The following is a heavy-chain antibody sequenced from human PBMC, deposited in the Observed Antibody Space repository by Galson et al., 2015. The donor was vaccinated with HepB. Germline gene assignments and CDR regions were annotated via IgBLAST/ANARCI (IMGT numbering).Heavy chain of an antibody. D-gene: IGHD4-17*01. J-gene: IGHJ6*02. CDR1: GFTFSSYG. V-gene: IGHV3-30*02. CDR3: AKGDYGPYYYYGMDV. CDR2: IRYDGSNK. Sequence: SLRLSCAASGFTFSSYGMHWVRQAPGKGLEWVAFIRYDGSNKYYADSVKGRFTISRDNSKNTLYLQMNSLRAEDTAVYYCAKGDYGPYYYYGMDVWGQGTTVTVSS.